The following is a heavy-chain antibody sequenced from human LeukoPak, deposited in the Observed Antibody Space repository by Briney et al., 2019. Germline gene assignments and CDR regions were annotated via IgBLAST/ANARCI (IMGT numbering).Heavy chain of an antibody. V-gene: IGHV3-21*01. D-gene: IGHD1-1*01. Sequence: GGSLRLSCAASGFTFSSYNMNWVRQAPGKGLEWVSSISSTSSYKYYADSVKGRFTISRDNAKNSLYLHMNTLRAEDTALYYCAAGLLDYYFGYWGQGILVTVSS. J-gene: IGHJ4*02. CDR3: AAGLLDYYFGY. CDR2: ISSTSSYK. CDR1: GFTFSSYN.